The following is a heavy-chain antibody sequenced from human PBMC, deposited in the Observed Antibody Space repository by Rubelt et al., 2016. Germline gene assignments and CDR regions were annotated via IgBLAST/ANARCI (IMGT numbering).Heavy chain of an antibody. V-gene: IGHV1-3*01. CDR1: GYTFTSYA. J-gene: IGHJ2*01. D-gene: IGHD5-18*01. Sequence: QVQLVQSGAEVKKPGASVKVSCKASGYTFTSYAMHWVRQAPGQRLEWMGWINAGNGNTKYSQKFTGKVTITRDTSASTAYMELSSLRSEDTAVYYCARSKDTAMVTDADWYFDLWGRGTLVTVSS. CDR2: INAGNGNT. CDR3: ARSKDTAMVTDADWYFDL.